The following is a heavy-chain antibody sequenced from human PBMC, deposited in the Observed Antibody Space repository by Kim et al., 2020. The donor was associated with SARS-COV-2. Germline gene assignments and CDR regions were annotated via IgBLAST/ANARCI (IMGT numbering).Heavy chain of an antibody. Sequence: SETLSLTCAVYGGSFSGYYWSWIRQPPGKGLEWIGEINHSGSTNYNPSLKSRVTISVDTSKNQFSLKLSSVTAADTAVYYCASGRRVGEYSSSKPGNNWFDPWGQGTLVTVSS. J-gene: IGHJ5*02. V-gene: IGHV4-34*01. CDR2: INHSGST. D-gene: IGHD6-6*01. CDR3: ASGRRVGEYSSSKPGNNWFDP. CDR1: GGSFSGYY.